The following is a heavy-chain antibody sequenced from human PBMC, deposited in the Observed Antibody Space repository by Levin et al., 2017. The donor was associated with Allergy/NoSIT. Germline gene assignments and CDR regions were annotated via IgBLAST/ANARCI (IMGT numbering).Heavy chain of an antibody. CDR1: GGSFGGYY. CDR2: IYDSGST. V-gene: IGHV4-34*01. Sequence: SQTLSLTCAVYGGSFGGYYWSWIRQPPGKGLEWIGDIYDSGSTNYNPSLKRRVTISVDTSKNQFSLKLSSVTAADTAVYYCVRGVTTYYYDSSGHYPYFDYWGQGTLVTVSS. D-gene: IGHD3-22*01. J-gene: IGHJ4*02. CDR3: VRGVTTYYYDSSGHYPYFDY.